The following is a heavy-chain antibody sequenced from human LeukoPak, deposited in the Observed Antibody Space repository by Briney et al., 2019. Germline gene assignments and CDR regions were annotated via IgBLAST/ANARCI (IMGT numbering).Heavy chain of an antibody. CDR2: IKQDGSEK. D-gene: IGHD7-27*01. CDR3: AREPGDPWY. V-gene: IGHV3-7*01. CDR1: GFTFSRYW. J-gene: IGHJ4*02. Sequence: GGSLRLTCVGSGFTFSRYWMSWVRQDPGKGLEWVANIKQDGSEKYYVESVKGRFTISRDNAKNSLYLQMNSLRAEDTAVYYCAREPGDPWYWGQGSLVTVSS.